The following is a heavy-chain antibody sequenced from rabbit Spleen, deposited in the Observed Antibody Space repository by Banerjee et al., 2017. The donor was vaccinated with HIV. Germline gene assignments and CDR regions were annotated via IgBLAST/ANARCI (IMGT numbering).Heavy chain of an antibody. Sequence: QEQLVESGGGLVQPGGSLKLSCKASGFDFSNYGVSWVRQAPGKGLEWIGYIEPIFGNTYYANWVNGRFTISSHNAQNTLYLQLRSLTAADTATYFCVRDLGYDDYSEKGYFNLWGQGTLVTVS. CDR1: GFDFSNYG. V-gene: IGHV1S47*01. D-gene: IGHD2-1*01. CDR2: IEPIFGNT. J-gene: IGHJ4*01. CDR3: VRDLGYDDYSEKGYFNL.